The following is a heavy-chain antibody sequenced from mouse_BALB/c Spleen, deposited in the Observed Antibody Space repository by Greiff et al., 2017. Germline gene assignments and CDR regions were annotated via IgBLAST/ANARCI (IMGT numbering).Heavy chain of an antibody. CDR3: ARGYNPRGYAMDY. J-gene: IGHJ4*01. V-gene: IGHV3-5*02. Sequence: EVQLVESGPGLVKPSQTVSLTCTVTGFSITTGNYRWSWIRPFPGHKLEWIGYIYYSGTITYNPSLTSRTTITRETSKNQFFLEMNSLTAEDTATYYCARGYNPRGYAMDYGGQGTSVTVSS. CDR2: IYYSGTI. CDR1: GFSITTGNYR. D-gene: IGHD1-1*01.